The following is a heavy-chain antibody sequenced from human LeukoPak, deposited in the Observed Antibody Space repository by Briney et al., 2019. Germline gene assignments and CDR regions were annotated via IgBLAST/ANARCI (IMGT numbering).Heavy chain of an antibody. CDR2: IYTSGST. Sequence: TSETLSLTCTVSGGSISSYYWSWIRQPAGKGLEWIGRIYTSGSTNYNPSLKSRVTISVDTSKNQFSLKLSSVTAADTAVYFCARDPRVGGIGKFFDYWGQGILVAVSS. D-gene: IGHD1-26*01. CDR1: GGSISSYY. CDR3: ARDPRVGGIGKFFDY. J-gene: IGHJ4*02. V-gene: IGHV4-4*07.